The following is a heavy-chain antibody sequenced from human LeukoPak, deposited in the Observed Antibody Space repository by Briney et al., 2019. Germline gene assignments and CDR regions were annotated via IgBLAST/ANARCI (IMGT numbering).Heavy chain of an antibody. CDR2: INWNGVST. J-gene: IGHJ6*02. Sequence: GGSLRLSCAASGFTFDDYAMSWVRQAPGKGLEWVSGINWNGVSTGYVDSVKGRFTISRDNAENSLYLQMNSLRAEDAALYYCARVSHGGATFSPGDVWGQGTTVIVSS. D-gene: IGHD1-26*01. CDR3: ARVSHGGATFSPGDV. CDR1: GFTFDDYA. V-gene: IGHV3-20*04.